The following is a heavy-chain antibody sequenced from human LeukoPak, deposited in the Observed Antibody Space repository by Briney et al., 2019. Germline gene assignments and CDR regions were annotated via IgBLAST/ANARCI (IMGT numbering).Heavy chain of an antibody. CDR1: GYTFTGYY. CDR2: INPNSGGT. Sequence: ASVKVSCKASGYTFTGYYMHWVRQAPGQGLEWMGWINPNSGGTNYAQKFQGRVTMTRDTSISTAYMELSRLRSDDTAVYYCARDSSVLAIDAFDIWGQGTMVTVSS. D-gene: IGHD3-16*01. V-gene: IGHV1-2*02. CDR3: ARDSSVLAIDAFDI. J-gene: IGHJ3*02.